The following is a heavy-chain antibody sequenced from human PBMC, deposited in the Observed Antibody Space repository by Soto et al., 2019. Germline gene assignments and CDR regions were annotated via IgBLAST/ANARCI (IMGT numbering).Heavy chain of an antibody. CDR2: MSRTGDNT. CDR1: GFTFSIYA. Sequence: WGSLRLPCAASGFTFSIYAMTWVRQSPGKGLEWVSSMSRTGDNTYYADSVKGRFTISRDNSKNTLYLQMNSLRAEDTSIYYCAKDQSNSNPLYYFDFWGPGTLVTVSS. V-gene: IGHV3-23*01. J-gene: IGHJ4*02. D-gene: IGHD3-22*01. CDR3: AKDQSNSNPLYYFDF.